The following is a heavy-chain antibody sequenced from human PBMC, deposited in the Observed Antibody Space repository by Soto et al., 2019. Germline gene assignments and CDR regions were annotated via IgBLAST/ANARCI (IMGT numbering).Heavy chain of an antibody. CDR3: ARGYSSGPDY. J-gene: IGHJ4*02. CDR1: GFTFSNHW. D-gene: IGHD6-19*01. Sequence: EVQLVESGGGLVQPGGSLRLSCAASGFTFSNHWMHWVRQAPGKGLEWVSRINSDGSTTTYEDSVKGRFTICRHNAKNTLYLQLNSLSAEDTALYYCARGYSSGPDYWGQGTLVTVSS. V-gene: IGHV3-74*01. CDR2: INSDGSTT.